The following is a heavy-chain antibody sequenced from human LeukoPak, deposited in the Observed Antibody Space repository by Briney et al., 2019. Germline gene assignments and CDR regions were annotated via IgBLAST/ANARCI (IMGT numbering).Heavy chain of an antibody. J-gene: IGHJ4*02. CDR2: ISAYNGNT. Sequence: GASVKVSCKASGYTFTSYGISWVRQAPGQGLEWTGWISAYNGNTNYAQKLQGRVTMTTDTSTSTAYMELRSLRSDDTAVYYCARFDGSGGYYKYQSYFDYWGQGTLVTVSS. D-gene: IGHD3-10*01. CDR3: ARFDGSGGYYKYQSYFDY. V-gene: IGHV1-18*04. CDR1: GYTFTSYG.